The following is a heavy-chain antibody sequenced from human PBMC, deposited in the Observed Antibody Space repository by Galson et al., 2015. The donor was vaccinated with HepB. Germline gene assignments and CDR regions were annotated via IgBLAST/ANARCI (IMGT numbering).Heavy chain of an antibody. CDR2: IYYSGST. J-gene: IGHJ4*02. CDR3: ARDADSGYDPFSFEY. V-gene: IGHV4-59*01. Sequence: SETLSLTCTVSGGSISNYYWSWIRQPPGKGLEWIGYIYYSGSTNYNPSLKSRVTISVDTSKSQFSLNLSSVTAADTAVYYCARDADSGYDPFSFEYWGQGTLVTVSS. CDR1: GGSISNYY. D-gene: IGHD5-12*01.